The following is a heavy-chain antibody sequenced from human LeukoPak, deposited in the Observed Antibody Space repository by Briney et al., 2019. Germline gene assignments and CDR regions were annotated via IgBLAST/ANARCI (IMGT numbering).Heavy chain of an antibody. J-gene: IGHJ6*03. Sequence: SETLSLTCTVSGGSISSSSYYWGWIRQPPGKGLEWIGSIYHSGKTYYNPSLKSRVTISIDTSKNQFSLKLSSVTAADTAVYYCARVTESYGSGRRHNYYYYYMDVWGKGTTVTISS. CDR3: ARVTESYGSGRRHNYYYYYMDV. CDR2: IYHSGKT. CDR1: GGSISSSSYY. V-gene: IGHV4-39*07. D-gene: IGHD3-10*01.